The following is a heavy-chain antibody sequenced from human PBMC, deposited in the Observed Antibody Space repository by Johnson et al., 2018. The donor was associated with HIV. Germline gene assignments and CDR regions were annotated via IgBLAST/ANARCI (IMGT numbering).Heavy chain of an antibody. J-gene: IGHJ3*02. CDR2: ISWIGGST. D-gene: IGHD6-13*01. V-gene: IGHV3-74*02. CDR3: AKCIWGSSLIDVFDI. CDR1: GFTFSSYW. Sequence: VRLVESGGGLVQPGGSLRLSCAASGFTFSSYWMHWVRQAPGKGLVWVSGISWIGGSTGYADSVKGRLTISRDNAKNSLHLQLNNLRVEDTAVYYCAKCIWGSSLIDVFDIWGQGTMVTVSS.